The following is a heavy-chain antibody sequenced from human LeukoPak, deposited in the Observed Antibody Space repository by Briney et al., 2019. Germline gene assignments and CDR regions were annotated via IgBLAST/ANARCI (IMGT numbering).Heavy chain of an antibody. V-gene: IGHV2-5*01. CDR1: GFSLSTSGVG. CDR3: ARHIVALTFDY. J-gene: IGHJ4*02. Sequence: SGPTLVNPTQTLTLTCTFSGFSLSTSGVGVGWIRQPPGMALEWLALIYWNDDSRYSPSLKSRLAITKDTSKNQAVLTMPNMDPVDTATYYCARHIVALTFDYWGQGTLVTVSS. CDR2: IYWNDDS. D-gene: IGHD5-12*01.